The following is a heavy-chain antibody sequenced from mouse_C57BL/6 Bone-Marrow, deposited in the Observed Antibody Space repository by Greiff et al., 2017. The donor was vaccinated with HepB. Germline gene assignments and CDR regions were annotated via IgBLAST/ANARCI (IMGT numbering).Heavy chain of an antibody. Sequence: EVKVVESGGDLVKPGGSLKLSCAASGFTYSSYGMSWVRQTPDKRLEWVATISSGGSYTYYPDSVKGRFTISRDNAKNTLYLQMSSLKSEDTAMYYCARQDDYWGQGTTLTVSS. CDR1: GFTYSSYG. CDR3: ARQDDY. V-gene: IGHV5-6*01. J-gene: IGHJ2*01. CDR2: ISSGGSYT.